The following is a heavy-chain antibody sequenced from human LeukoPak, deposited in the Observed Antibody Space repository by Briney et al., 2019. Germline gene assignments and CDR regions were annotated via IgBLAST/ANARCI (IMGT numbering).Heavy chain of an antibody. Sequence: SETLSLTCAVYGGSFSGYYWSWIRQPPGKGLEWIGEINHSGSTNYNPSLKSRVTISVDTSKNQFSLKLSSVSAADTAVYYCARGFYDFWSGYYKYNWFDPWGQGTLVTVSS. D-gene: IGHD3-3*01. V-gene: IGHV4-34*01. CDR2: INHSGST. CDR1: GGSFSGYY. J-gene: IGHJ5*02. CDR3: ARGFYDFWSGYYKYNWFDP.